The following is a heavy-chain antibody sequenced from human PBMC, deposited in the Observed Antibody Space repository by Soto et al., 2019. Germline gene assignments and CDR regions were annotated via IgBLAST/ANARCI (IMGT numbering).Heavy chain of an antibody. V-gene: IGHV4-39*01. CDR3: ARHGITMVRGVIITAGWFDP. CDR1: GGSISSSSYY. J-gene: IGHJ5*02. Sequence: SETLPLTCTVSGGSISSSSYYRGWIRQPPGKGLEWIASIYYSGSTYYNPSLKSRVTISVDTSKNQFSLKLSSVTAADTAVYYCARHGITMVRGVIITAGWFDPWGQGTLVT. D-gene: IGHD3-10*01. CDR2: IYYSGST.